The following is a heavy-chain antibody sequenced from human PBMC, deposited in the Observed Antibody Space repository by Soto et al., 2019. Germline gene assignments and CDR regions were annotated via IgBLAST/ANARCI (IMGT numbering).Heavy chain of an antibody. CDR2: IVVGSGNT. CDR3: AADPTYYDSSGYYPYYYYGMDV. J-gene: IGHJ6*02. V-gene: IGHV1-58*01. D-gene: IGHD3-22*01. CDR1: GFTFTSSA. Sequence: ASVKVSCKASGFTFTSSAVQWVRQARGQRLEWIGWIVVGSGNTNYAQKFQERVTITRDMSTSTAYMELSSLRSEDTAVYYCAADPTYYDSSGYYPYYYYGMDVWGQGTTVTVSS.